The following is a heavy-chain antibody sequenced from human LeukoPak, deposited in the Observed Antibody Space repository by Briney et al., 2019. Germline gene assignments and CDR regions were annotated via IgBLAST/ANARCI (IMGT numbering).Heavy chain of an antibody. CDR2: IYTSGST. CDR1: GDSISSVNYY. D-gene: IGHD1-20*01. Sequence: SETLSLTCTVSGDSISSVNYYWSWIRQPAGKGLEWIGRIYTSGSTNYNPSLKSRLTISVDTSKNQFSLKLSSVTAADTAVYYCARVYNWKWGGYFDYWGQGTLVTVSS. CDR3: ARVYNWKWGGYFDY. J-gene: IGHJ4*02. V-gene: IGHV4-61*02.